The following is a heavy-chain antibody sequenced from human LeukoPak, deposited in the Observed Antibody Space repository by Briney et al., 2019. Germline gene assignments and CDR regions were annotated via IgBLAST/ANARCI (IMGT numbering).Heavy chain of an antibody. J-gene: IGHJ4*02. Sequence: PGGSLRLSCAASGFTFSSYAMSWVRQAPGKGLEWVSAISGSGGSTYYADSVKGRFTISRDNSKNTLYLQMNSLRAEDTAVYYCANGGRGRLHENFDYWGQGTLVTVSS. V-gene: IGHV3-23*01. CDR1: GFTFSSYA. CDR3: ANGGRGRLHENFDY. D-gene: IGHD6-25*01. CDR2: ISGSGGST.